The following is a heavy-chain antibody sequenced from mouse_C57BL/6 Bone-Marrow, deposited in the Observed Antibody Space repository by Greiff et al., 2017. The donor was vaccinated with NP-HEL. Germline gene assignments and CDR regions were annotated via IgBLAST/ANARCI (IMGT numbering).Heavy chain of an antibody. D-gene: IGHD1-1*01. CDR3: ATTVVATNFDV. Sequence: QVQLQQPGAELVRPGTSVKLSCKASGYTFTSYWMHWVKQRPGQGLEWIGVIDPSDSYTNYNQKFKGKATLTVDTSSSTAYMQLSSLTSEDSAVDYCATTVVATNFDVWGTGTAVTVSS. CDR2: IDPSDSYT. V-gene: IGHV1-59*01. CDR1: GYTFTSYW. J-gene: IGHJ1*03.